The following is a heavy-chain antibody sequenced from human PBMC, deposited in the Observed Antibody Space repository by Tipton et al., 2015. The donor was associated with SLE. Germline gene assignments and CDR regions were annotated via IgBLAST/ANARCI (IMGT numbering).Heavy chain of an antibody. Sequence: LRLSCTVSGGSISSGSYYWSWIRQPAGKGLEWIGYIYTSGSTNYNPSLKSRVTISVDTSKNQFSLKLSSVTAADTAVYYCARAIVIIASKRGAFDIWGQGTMVTVSS. D-gene: IGHD2/OR15-2a*01. CDR1: GGSISSGSYY. CDR2: IYTSGST. CDR3: ARAIVIIASKRGAFDI. J-gene: IGHJ3*02. V-gene: IGHV4-61*09.